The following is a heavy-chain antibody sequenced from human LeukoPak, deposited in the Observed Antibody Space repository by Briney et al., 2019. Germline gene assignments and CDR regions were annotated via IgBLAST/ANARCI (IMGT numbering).Heavy chain of an antibody. Sequence: GGSLRLSCVASGFTFRSYDWVRQAPGKGLEWVSSISSSSSYIYYADSVKGRFTISRDNAKNSLYLQMNSLRAEDTAVYYCARVGYYGSGTTIDYWGQGTLVTVSS. CDR1: GFTFRSY. V-gene: IGHV3-21*01. J-gene: IGHJ4*02. CDR2: ISSSSSYI. D-gene: IGHD3-10*01. CDR3: ARVGYYGSGTTIDY.